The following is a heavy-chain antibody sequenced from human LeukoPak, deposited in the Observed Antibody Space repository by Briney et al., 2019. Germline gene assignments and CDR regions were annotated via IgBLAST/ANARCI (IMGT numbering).Heavy chain of an antibody. CDR3: AKVSVCYGCYLDF. V-gene: IGHV3-23*01. J-gene: IGHJ4*02. D-gene: IGHD3-16*01. CDR2: INGPGDNP. CDR1: GYAFSSHG. Sequence: GSLRLSCAASGYAFSSHGLTWVRQAPGKGLEWVPTINGPGDNPYYAETVKGRFTISRDNSKNTLYLQMHSLRAEDTAIYYCAKVSVCYGCYLDFWGQGTLVTVS.